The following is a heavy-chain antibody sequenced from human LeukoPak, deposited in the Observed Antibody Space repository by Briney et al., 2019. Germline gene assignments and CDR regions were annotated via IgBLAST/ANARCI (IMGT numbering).Heavy chain of an antibody. D-gene: IGHD6-19*01. V-gene: IGHV3-9*01. J-gene: IGHJ4*02. CDR1: GFIFNNYA. CDR2: ISWNSGSI. CDR3: AKDNRRHYTSGPNPDSLH. Sequence: GGSLRLSCAASGFIFNNYAMHWVRQPPGKGLEWVSGISWNSGSIDYADSVKGRFTISRDNAKNSLYLQMNSLRVEDTAFYYCAKDNRRHYTSGPNPDSLHWGQGALVTVSS.